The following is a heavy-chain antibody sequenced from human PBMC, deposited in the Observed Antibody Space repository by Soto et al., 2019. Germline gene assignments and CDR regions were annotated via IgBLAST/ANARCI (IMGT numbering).Heavy chain of an antibody. CDR1: GYSFTSYW. J-gene: IGHJ6*02. V-gene: IGHV5-10-1*01. D-gene: IGHD4-17*01. Sequence: GAEVKKPGESLRISCKGSGYSFTSYWISWVRQMPGKGLEWMGRIDPSDSYTNYSPSFQGHVTISADKSISTAYLQWSSLKASDTAMYYCARDDLPTTVTANYYYYGMDVWGQGTTVTVSS. CDR3: ARDDLPTTVTANYYYYGMDV. CDR2: IDPSDSYT.